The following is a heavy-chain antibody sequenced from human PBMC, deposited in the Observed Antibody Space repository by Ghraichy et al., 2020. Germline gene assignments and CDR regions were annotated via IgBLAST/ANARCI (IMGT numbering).Heavy chain of an antibody. V-gene: IGHV4-39*01. CDR3: ARGAGIVGAPDY. CDR1: GGSISSSSYY. J-gene: IGHJ4*02. CDR2: IYYSGST. Sequence: ETLSLTCTVSGGSISSSSYYWGWIRQPPGKGLEWIGSIYYSGSTYYNPSLKSRVTISVDTSKNQFSLKLSSVTAADTAVYYCARGAGIVGAPDYWGQGTLVTVSS. D-gene: IGHD1-26*01.